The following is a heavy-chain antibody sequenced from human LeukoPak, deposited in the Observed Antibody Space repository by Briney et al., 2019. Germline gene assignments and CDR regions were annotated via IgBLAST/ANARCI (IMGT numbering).Heavy chain of an antibody. J-gene: IGHJ4*02. V-gene: IGHV4-38-2*02. Sequence: SETLSLTCSVSGFSISSGHYWGWIRQPPGERLEWIGSIYNSGSRYDNRSLKSRVTLSVDTSKNEFSLRLSFVTAADTAVYYCAKGGSYRSQPYFDYWGQGTPVTVSS. CDR3: AKGGSYRSQPYFDY. CDR2: IYNSGSR. CDR1: GFSISSGHY. D-gene: IGHD3-16*02.